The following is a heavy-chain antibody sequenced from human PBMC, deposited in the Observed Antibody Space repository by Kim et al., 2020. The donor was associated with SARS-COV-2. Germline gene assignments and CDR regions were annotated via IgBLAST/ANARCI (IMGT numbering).Heavy chain of an antibody. CDR1: GGTFSSYA. D-gene: IGHD3-22*01. CDR2: IIPIFGTA. CDR3: AVTYYYDSSGYYYGDDY. J-gene: IGHJ4*02. Sequence: SVKVSCKASGGTFSSYAISWVRQAPGQGLEWMGGIIPIFGTANYAQKFQGRVTITADESTSTAYMELSSLRSEDTAVYYCAVTYYYDSSGYYYGDDYWGQGTLVTVSS. V-gene: IGHV1-69*13.